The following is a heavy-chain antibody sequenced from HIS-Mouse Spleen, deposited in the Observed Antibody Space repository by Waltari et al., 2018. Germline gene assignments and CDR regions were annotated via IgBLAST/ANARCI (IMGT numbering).Heavy chain of an antibody. D-gene: IGHD4-17*01. CDR2: IYYSGST. V-gene: IGHV4-31*03. CDR3: ARDLATNYGDYGMDV. CDR1: GGSISRGGYY. J-gene: IGHJ6*02. Sequence: QVQLQESGPGLVKPSQTLSLTCTVSGGSISRGGYYWSWIRQHPGKGLEWIGSIYYSGSTYYNPSLKSRVTISVDTSKNQFSLKLSSVTAADTAVYYCARDLATNYGDYGMDVWGQGTTVTVSS.